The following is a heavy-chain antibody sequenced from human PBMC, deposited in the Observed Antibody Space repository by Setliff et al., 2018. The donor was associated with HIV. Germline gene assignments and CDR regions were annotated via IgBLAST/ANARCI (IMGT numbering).Heavy chain of an antibody. V-gene: IGHV1-3*01. CDR3: VRGALLAAFDFDH. Sequence: ASVKVSCKVSGYTFTTYSLHWVRQAPGQSLEWLGWIHAGKGDTKYSQDLQGRITISSDTSANTAYMELSNLRSDDTAVYFCVRGALLAAFDFDHWGHGTLVPSPQ. CDR2: IHAGKGDT. J-gene: IGHJ4*01. CDR1: GYTFTTYS. D-gene: IGHD2-8*02.